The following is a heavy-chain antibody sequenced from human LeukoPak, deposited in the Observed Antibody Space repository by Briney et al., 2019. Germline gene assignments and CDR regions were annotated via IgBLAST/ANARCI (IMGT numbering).Heavy chain of an antibody. V-gene: IGHV3-33*01. CDR1: GFTFSDYG. CDR3: VRYCNGGSCYRAAFDV. Sequence: GGSLRLSCAASGFTFSDYGMYWVRQAPGKGLEWVALIWYDGGKKYYTDSVRGRFTISRDNSKNTLYLQMDSLRAEDTAVYYCVRYCNGGSCYRAAFDVWGPGTMVTVSS. D-gene: IGHD2-15*01. J-gene: IGHJ3*01. CDR2: IWYDGGKK.